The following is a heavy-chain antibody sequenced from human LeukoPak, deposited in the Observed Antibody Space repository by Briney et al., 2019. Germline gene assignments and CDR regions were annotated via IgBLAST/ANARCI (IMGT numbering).Heavy chain of an antibody. J-gene: IGHJ5*02. CDR3: ARDEYGFDP. D-gene: IGHD2-2*01. V-gene: IGHV4-61*01. Sequence: PSETLSLTCTVSGGSISSGYYWGWIRQPPRKGLEWIGYIYYSGSTNYNPSLKSRVTISVDTSKNQFSLKLSSVTAADTAVYYCARDEYGFDPWGQGTLVTVSS. CDR1: GGSISSGYY. CDR2: IYYSGST.